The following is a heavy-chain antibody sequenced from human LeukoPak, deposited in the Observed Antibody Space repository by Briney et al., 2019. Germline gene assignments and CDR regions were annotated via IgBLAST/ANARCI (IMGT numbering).Heavy chain of an antibody. CDR2: ISYDGSDK. D-gene: IGHD1-26*01. V-gene: IGHV3-30*03. CDR1: GYAFSSYD. J-gene: IGHJ4*02. Sequence: GGSLRLSCAASGYAFSSYDMHGVRQAPGKGLEWVAVISYDGSDKYYVDSVKGRFTISRDNSKSTLYLQMNSLKAEDAAVYYCARVLSGSYDNYFDYWGQGTLVTVSS. CDR3: ARVLSGSYDNYFDY.